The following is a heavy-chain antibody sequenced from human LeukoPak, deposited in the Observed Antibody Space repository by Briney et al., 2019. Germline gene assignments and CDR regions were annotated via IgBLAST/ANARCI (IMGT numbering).Heavy chain of an antibody. J-gene: IGHJ4*02. D-gene: IGHD3-22*01. CDR3: AVLSYDSSGYYYPFDY. Sequence: ASVKVSCKASGYTFTNYAMNWVRQAPGQGLEWMGWMNTNTGNPTYAQGFTGRFVFSLDTSVSTAYLQFSSLKTEDTAVYYCAVLSYDSSGYYYPFDYWGQGTLVTVSS. CDR2: MNTNTGNP. V-gene: IGHV7-4-1*02. CDR1: GYTFTNYA.